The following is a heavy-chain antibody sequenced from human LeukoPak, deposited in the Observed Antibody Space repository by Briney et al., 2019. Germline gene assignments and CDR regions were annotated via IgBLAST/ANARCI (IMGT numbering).Heavy chain of an antibody. V-gene: IGHV3-7*03. Sequence: GGSLRLSCAASGFTFSNYWMTWVRQAPGKGLEWVANIKHDGSEDYYLDSVKGRFTISRDNSKNTLYLQMSSLRSEDTAVYYCARTTVTTSRPYYYYYYMDVWGKGTTVTVSS. CDR3: ARTTVTTSRPYYYYYYMDV. CDR2: IKHDGSED. CDR1: GFTFSNYW. D-gene: IGHD4-11*01. J-gene: IGHJ6*03.